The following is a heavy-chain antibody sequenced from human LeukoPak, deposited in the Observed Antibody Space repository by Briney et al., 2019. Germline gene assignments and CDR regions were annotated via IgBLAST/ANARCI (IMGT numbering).Heavy chain of an antibody. CDR2: IGTAGDT. D-gene: IGHD3-22*01. Sequence: GGSLRLSCAASGFTFSSYDMHWVRQGTGKGLEWVSGIGTAGDTYYPDSVKGRFTISRENAKNSLYLQMNSLRAGDTAVYYCARALRYDSSGPTDAFDIWGQGTMVTIAS. CDR1: GFTFSSYD. CDR3: ARALRYDSSGPTDAFDI. V-gene: IGHV3-13*01. J-gene: IGHJ3*02.